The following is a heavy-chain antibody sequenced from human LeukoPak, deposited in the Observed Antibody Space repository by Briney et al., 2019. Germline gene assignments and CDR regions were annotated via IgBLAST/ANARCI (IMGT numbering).Heavy chain of an antibody. Sequence: KRGESLKISCKGSGYSFTSYWIGWVRQMPGKGLEWMGIIYPGDSDTRYSPSFQGQVTISADKSISTAYLQWSSLKASDTAMYYCASSVDSSGYYPYYFDYWGQGTLVTVSS. D-gene: IGHD3-22*01. CDR1: GYSFTSYW. CDR3: ASSVDSSGYYPYYFDY. V-gene: IGHV5-51*01. CDR2: IYPGDSDT. J-gene: IGHJ4*02.